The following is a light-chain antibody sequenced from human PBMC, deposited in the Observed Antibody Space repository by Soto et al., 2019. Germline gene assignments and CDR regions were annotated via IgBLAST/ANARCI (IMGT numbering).Light chain of an antibody. CDR1: SSDVGGYNY. CDR3: SSYTSSSTLGLV. V-gene: IGLV2-14*01. Sequence: QSALTQPASVSGSPGQSITISCTGTSSDVGGYNYVSWYQQHPGKAPKLMIYDVSNRPSGVSNRFSGSKSGNTASLTISGLRAEDEADYYCSSYTSSSTLGLVFGGGTKVTVL. J-gene: IGLJ2*01. CDR2: DVS.